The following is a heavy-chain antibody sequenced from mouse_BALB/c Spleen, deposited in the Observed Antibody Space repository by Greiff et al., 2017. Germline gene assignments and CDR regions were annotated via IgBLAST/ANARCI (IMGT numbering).Heavy chain of an antibody. D-gene: IGHD1-1*01. CDR2: INPSNGRT. Sequence: QVQLQQSGAELVKPGASVKLSCKASGYTFTSYWMHWVKQRPGQGLEWIGEINPSNGRTNYNEKFKSKATLTVDKSSSTAYMQLSSLTSEDSAVYYCARWGSSSSYAMDYWGQGTSVTVSS. V-gene: IGHV1S81*02. CDR3: ARWGSSSSYAMDY. CDR1: GYTFTSYW. J-gene: IGHJ4*01.